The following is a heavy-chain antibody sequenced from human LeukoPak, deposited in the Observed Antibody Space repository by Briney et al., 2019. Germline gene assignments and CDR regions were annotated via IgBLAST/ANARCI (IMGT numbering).Heavy chain of an antibody. CDR3: ARGLRYSSLHYYYMDV. D-gene: IGHD6-13*01. CDR1: GGTFSRYG. J-gene: IGHJ6*03. Sequence: GASVKVSCKASGGTFSRYGISWVRQAPGQGLEWMGGIIPIFGTANYAQKFQGRVTITADKSTSTAYMELSSLRSEDTAVYYCARGLRYSSLHYYYMDVWGKGTTVTVSS. CDR2: IIPIFGTA. V-gene: IGHV1-69*06.